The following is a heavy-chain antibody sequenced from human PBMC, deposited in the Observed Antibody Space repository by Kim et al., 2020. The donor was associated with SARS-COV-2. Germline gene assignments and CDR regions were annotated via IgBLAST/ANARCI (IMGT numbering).Heavy chain of an antibody. CDR2: IRSKAYGGTT. CDR1: GFTFGDYA. Sequence: GGSLRLSCTASGFTFGDYAMSWVRQAPGKGLEWVGFIRSKAYGGTTEYAASVKGRFTISRDDSKSIAYLQMNSLKTEDTAVYYCTRVGIPAFDYWGQGTLVTVSS. CDR3: TRVGIPAFDY. V-gene: IGHV3-49*04. J-gene: IGHJ4*02. D-gene: IGHD6-13*01.